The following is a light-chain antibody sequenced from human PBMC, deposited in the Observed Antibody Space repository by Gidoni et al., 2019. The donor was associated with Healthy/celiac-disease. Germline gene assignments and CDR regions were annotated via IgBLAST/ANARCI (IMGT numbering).Light chain of an antibody. Sequence: SYELTQPPSVSVSPGQTARITCSGDALPKQYAYWYQQKPGQAPVLVREKDSERPSGIPERFSGSSSGTTVTLTISGVQAEDEADYYGQSADSSGTWVFGGGTKLTVL. CDR3: QSADSSGTWV. CDR1: ALPKQY. CDR2: KDS. V-gene: IGLV3-25*03. J-gene: IGLJ3*02.